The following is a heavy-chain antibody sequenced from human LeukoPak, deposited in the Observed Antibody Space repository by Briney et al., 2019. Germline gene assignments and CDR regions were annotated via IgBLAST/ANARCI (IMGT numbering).Heavy chain of an antibody. D-gene: IGHD4-17*01. CDR3: ESIDRGYGDYRVHY. CDR2: ISGSGGST. CDR1: GFTFSSYA. Sequence: GGSLRLSCAASGFTFSSYAMSWVRQAPGKGLEWVSAISGSGGSTYYADSVKGRFTISRDNSKNTLHLQMNSLRAEDTAVYYCESIDRGYGDYRVHYWGQGTLVTVSS. V-gene: IGHV3-23*01. J-gene: IGHJ4*02.